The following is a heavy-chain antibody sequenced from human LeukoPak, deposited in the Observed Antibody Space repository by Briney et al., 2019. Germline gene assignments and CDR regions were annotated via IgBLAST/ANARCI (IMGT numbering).Heavy chain of an antibody. Sequence: GGSLRLSCAASGFTFDKCAMSWVRQAPGKGLEWVSAISGNGRSTWYADSMKGRFTISRDNSKNTLYLQMNSLRPEDTAVYYCARDSSHSSSWSTYFDYWGQGTLVTVSS. J-gene: IGHJ4*02. D-gene: IGHD6-13*01. CDR2: ISGNGRST. CDR3: ARDSSHSSSWSTYFDY. CDR1: GFTFDKCA. V-gene: IGHV3-23*01.